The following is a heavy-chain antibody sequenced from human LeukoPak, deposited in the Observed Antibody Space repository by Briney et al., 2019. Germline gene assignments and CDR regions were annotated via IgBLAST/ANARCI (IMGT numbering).Heavy chain of an antibody. CDR1: GGTFSSYA. CDR2: IIPIFGTA. J-gene: IGHJ6*02. CDR3: ARIRITIFGVVITHLYGMDV. V-gene: IGHV1-69*01. D-gene: IGHD3-3*01. Sequence: ASVKVSYKASGGTFSSYAISWVRQAPGQGLEWMGGIIPIFGTANYAQKFQGRVTITADESTSTAYMELSSLRSEDTAVYYCARIRITIFGVVITHLYGMDVWGQGTTVTVSS.